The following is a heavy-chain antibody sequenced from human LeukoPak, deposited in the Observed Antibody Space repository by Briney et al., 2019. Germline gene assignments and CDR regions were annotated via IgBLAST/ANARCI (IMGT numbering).Heavy chain of an antibody. CDR2: ISGSGGST. CDR1: GFTLSSYA. Sequence: PGGSLRLSCAASGFTLSSYAMSWVRQAPGKGLEWVSAISGSGGSTYYADSVKGRFPISRDNSKNTLYLQMNSLRAEDTAVYYCAKDSCSSTSCYFDYWGQGTLVTVSS. CDR3: AKDSCSSTSCYFDY. D-gene: IGHD2-2*01. J-gene: IGHJ4*02. V-gene: IGHV3-23*01.